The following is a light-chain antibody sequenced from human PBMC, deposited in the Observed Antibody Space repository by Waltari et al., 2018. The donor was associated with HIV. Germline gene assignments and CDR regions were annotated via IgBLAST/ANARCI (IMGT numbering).Light chain of an antibody. CDR1: SSHLANNI. CDR2: DND. V-gene: IGLV1-51*01. J-gene: IGLJ1*01. CDR3: GTWDSSLSLYV. Sequence: TQPPSVSAAPGQRVAISSPGGSSHLANNIVSWYQQVPGRAPRLLIYDNDKRPSGISDRFSASKAGMSATLVITGLQIVDEADYYCGTWDSSLSLYVFGTGTTVLVL.